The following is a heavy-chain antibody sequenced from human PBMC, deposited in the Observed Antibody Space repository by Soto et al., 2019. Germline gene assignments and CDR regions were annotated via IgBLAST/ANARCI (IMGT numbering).Heavy chain of an antibody. CDR3: ARICGVVYYYYYGMDV. CDR2: INHSGST. J-gene: IGHJ6*02. V-gene: IGHV4-34*01. Sequence: SETLSLTCAVYGGSFSGYYWSWIRQPPGKGLEWIGEINHSGSTNYNPSLKSRVTISVDTSKNQFSLKLSSVTAADTAVYYCARICGVVYYYYYGMDVWGQGTTVTVSS. CDR1: GGSFSGYY. D-gene: IGHD3-3*01.